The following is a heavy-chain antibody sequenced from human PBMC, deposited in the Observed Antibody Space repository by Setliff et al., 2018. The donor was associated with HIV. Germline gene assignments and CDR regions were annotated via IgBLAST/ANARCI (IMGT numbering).Heavy chain of an antibody. D-gene: IGHD2-21*02. J-gene: IGHJ5*02. CDR1: GDSIRTGAYY. CDR3: ARHDCGGDCSINWFDP. V-gene: IGHV4-39*01. Sequence: SETLSLTCTVSGDSIRTGAYYWGWIRQPPGKGLAWIGSVYYDGRTFYNPSLKSRVTLSLDTSKNQFSLELTSVTAADTAVYYCARHDCGGDCSINWFDPWGQGTLVTVSS. CDR2: VYYDGRT.